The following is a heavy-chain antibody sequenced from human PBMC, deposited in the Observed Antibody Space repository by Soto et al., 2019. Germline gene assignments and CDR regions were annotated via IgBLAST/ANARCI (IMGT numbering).Heavy chain of an antibody. CDR2: INAGNGNT. CDR3: ASGREVELRAHYYYYYGMDV. Sequence: GASVKVSCKASGYTFTSYAMHWVRQAPGQRLEWMGWINAGNGNTKYSQKFQGRVTITRDTSASTAYMELSSLRSEDTAVYYCASGREVELRAHYYYYYGMDVWGQGTTVTVS. CDR1: GYTFTSYA. V-gene: IGHV1-3*01. J-gene: IGHJ6*02. D-gene: IGHD1-7*01.